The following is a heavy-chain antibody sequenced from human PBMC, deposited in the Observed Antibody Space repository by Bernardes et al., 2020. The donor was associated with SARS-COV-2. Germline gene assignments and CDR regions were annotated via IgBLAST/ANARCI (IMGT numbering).Heavy chain of an antibody. CDR3: VKDSSDRSHMGYPHR. D-gene: IGHD3-22*01. V-gene: IGHV3-30*18. CDR1: GFTFRNYA. Sequence: GGSLRLSCAASGFTFRNYAMQWVRQTPGKGLEWVAVISNDGSNKYSADSVKGRFTISRDNSKNTLYLQMNSLRPEDTAVYYCVKDSSDRSHMGYPHRWGRGALVSVAS. CDR2: ISNDGSNK. J-gene: IGHJ1*01.